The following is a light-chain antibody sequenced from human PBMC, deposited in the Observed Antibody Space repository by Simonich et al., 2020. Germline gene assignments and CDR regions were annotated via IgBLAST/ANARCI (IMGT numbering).Light chain of an antibody. V-gene: IGKV4-1*01. J-gene: IGKJ5*01. Sequence: DIVMTQSPVSLAVSLGERATINCKSSQRVLYSTNNKNYLAWYQQKPGQPPKLLIYWASTRESGVPDRFSGSGSGTDFTLTISSLQAEDVAVYYCQQYYSTPITFGQGTQLEIK. CDR2: WAS. CDR3: QQYYSTPIT. CDR1: QRVLYSTNNKNY.